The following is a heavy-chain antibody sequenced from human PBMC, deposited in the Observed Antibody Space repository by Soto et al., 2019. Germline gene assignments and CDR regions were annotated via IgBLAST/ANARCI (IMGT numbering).Heavy chain of an antibody. CDR2: VYSGGAT. V-gene: IGHV3-53*02. CDR1: GFSVSRNY. Sequence: QLVETGGGLIQPGTSLTLSCAASGFSVSRNYMTWVRQAPGKGLEWVSFVYSGGATFYADSVKGRFILSRDDSQNTMYLQMNNLRAEDTAVYYGARVPGRRWGRGTLVTVAS. D-gene: IGHD3-10*01. J-gene: IGHJ4*02. CDR3: ARVPGRR.